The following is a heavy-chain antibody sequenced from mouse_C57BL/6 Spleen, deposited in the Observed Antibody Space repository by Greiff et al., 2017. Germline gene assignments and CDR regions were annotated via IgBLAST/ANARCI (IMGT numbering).Heavy chain of an antibody. CDR3: ARTPYYGSYYFDY. CDR1: GYTFTSYW. Sequence: QVQLQQPGAELVMPGASVKLSCTASGYTFTSYWMHWVKQRSGQGLEWIGEIDPSDSYTNYNQKFKAKSTLTVDKSSSPAYMQLSSLTSEDSAVYYCARTPYYGSYYFDYWGQGTTLTVSS. CDR2: IDPSDSYT. V-gene: IGHV1-69*01. J-gene: IGHJ2*01. D-gene: IGHD1-1*01.